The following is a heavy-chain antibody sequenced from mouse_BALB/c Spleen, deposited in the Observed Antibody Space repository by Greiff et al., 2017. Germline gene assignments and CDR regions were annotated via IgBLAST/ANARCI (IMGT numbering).Heavy chain of an antibody. D-gene: IGHD2-1*01. CDR2: INPYNGDT. Sequence: VQLQQSGPELVKPGASVKISCKASGYSFTGYFMNWVMQSHGKSLEWIGRINPYNGDTFYNQKFKGKATLTVDKSSSTAHMELRSLASEDSAVYYCARFGNYYYAMDYWGQGTSVTVSS. J-gene: IGHJ4*01. CDR3: ARFGNYYYAMDY. V-gene: IGHV1-20*02. CDR1: GYSFTGYF.